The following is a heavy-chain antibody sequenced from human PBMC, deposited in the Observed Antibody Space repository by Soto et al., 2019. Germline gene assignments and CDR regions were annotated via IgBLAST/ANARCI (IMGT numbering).Heavy chain of an antibody. J-gene: IGHJ4*02. CDR3: ARVKAVAGGPGGY. CDR1: GYTFTGYY. CDR2: INPNSGGT. V-gene: IGHV1-2*02. Sequence: ASVKVSCKASGYTFTGYYIHWVRQAPGQGLEWMGWINPNSGGTNYAQKFQGRVTMTRDTSISTAYMELSRLRSDDTAVYYCARVKAVAGGPGGYWGQGTLVTVSS. D-gene: IGHD6-19*01.